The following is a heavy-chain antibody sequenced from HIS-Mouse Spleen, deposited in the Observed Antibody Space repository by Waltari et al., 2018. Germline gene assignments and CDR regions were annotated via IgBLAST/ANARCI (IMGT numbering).Heavy chain of an antibody. Sequence: QVQLVQSGAEVKKPGASVKVSCKASGYTFTGYYMHWVRQAPGQGLEWMGWINPNSGGTNYAQKFQGRVTMTRDTSISTAYMELSRLRSDDTAVYYCATESKGYSSSSRYFQHWGQGTLVTVSS. D-gene: IGHD6-13*01. V-gene: IGHV1-2*02. J-gene: IGHJ1*01. CDR3: ATESKGYSSSSRYFQH. CDR2: INPNSGGT. CDR1: GYTFTGYY.